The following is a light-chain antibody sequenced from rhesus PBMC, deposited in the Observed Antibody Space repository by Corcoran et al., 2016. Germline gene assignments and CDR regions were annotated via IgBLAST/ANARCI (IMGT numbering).Light chain of an antibody. CDR2: KAS. CDR3: QQYSSRPRS. J-gene: IGKJ2*01. V-gene: IGKV1-22*01. Sequence: DIQLTQSPSSLSASVGDTVTITCRASPGIRSWLAGFQQKQGKAPKPLIYKASSLQSGVPSRVSGSGAGTDFTLTISSLQSEDFATYYCQQYSSRPRSFGHGTKVEIK. CDR1: PGIRSW.